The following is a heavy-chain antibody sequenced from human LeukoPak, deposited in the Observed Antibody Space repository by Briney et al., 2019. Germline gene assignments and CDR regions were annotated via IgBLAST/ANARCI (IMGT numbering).Heavy chain of an antibody. J-gene: IGHJ3*02. CDR1: GDSFSHGY. CDR2: LSDSGTT. V-gene: IGHV4-59*01. Sequence: SETLSLTCTVSGDSFSHGYWSWIRQPPGKGLEWIGWLSDSGTTVYNPSLKSRVAMPVDTSRIQFSLHLNFVTAADTAVYYCARYGSNSGWKSFDIWGQGTRVTVSS. D-gene: IGHD6-25*01. CDR3: ARYGSNSGWKSFDI.